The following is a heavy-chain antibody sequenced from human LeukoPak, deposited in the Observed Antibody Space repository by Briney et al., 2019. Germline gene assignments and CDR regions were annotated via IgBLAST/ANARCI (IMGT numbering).Heavy chain of an antibody. J-gene: IGHJ4*02. CDR2: IIPIFGTA. D-gene: IGHD6-13*01. Sequence: ASVKVSCKASGGTFSSYAISWVRQAPGQGLEWMGGIIPIFGTANYAQKFQGRATITTDESTSTAYMELSSLRSEDTAVYYCAASREAAAGGNDYWGQGTLVTVSS. CDR1: GGTFSSYA. V-gene: IGHV1-69*05. CDR3: AASREAAAGGNDY.